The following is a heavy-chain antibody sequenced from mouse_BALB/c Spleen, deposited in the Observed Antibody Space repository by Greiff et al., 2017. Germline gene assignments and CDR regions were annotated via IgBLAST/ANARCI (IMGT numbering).Heavy chain of an antibody. V-gene: IGHV3-2*02. J-gene: IGHJ2*01. Sequence: EVKVEESGPGLVKPSQSLSLTCTVTGYSITSDYAWNWIRQFPGNKLEWMGYISYSGSTSYNPSLKSRISITRDTSKNQFFLQLNSVTTEDTATYYCARRSTMITTGTPYFDYWGQGTTLTVSS. CDR3: ARRSTMITTGTPYFDY. D-gene: IGHD2-4*01. CDR1: GYSITSDYA. CDR2: ISYSGST.